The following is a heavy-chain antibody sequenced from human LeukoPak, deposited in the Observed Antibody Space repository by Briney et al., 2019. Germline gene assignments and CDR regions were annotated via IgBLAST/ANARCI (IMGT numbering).Heavy chain of an antibody. CDR3: SGGYCTNGVCYTGDY. CDR1: GYSISSGYY. V-gene: IGHV4-38-2*01. CDR2: ICHSGST. Sequence: SETLPLTCAVSGYSISSGYYWGWIRQPPGKGLEWIGSICHSGSTYYNPSLKSRVTISVDTSKSQFCLKLSSVTAADTAVYYCSGGYCTNGVCYTGDYWGQGTLVTVSS. D-gene: IGHD2-8*01. J-gene: IGHJ4*02.